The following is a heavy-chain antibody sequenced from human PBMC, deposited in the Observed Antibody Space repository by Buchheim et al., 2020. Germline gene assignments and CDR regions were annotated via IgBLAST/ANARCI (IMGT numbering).Heavy chain of an antibody. CDR1: GYTFTSYY. CDR3: ARDLHYYDSSGYYFRYLFDY. V-gene: IGHV1-46*01. J-gene: IGHJ4*02. D-gene: IGHD3-22*01. Sequence: QVQLVQSGAEVKKPGASVKVSCKASGYTFTSYYMHWVRQAPGQGLEWMGIINPSGGSTSYAQKFQGRVTMTRDTSTSTAYIELSSLRSEDTAVYYCARDLHYYDSSGYYFRYLFDYWGQGTL. CDR2: INPSGGST.